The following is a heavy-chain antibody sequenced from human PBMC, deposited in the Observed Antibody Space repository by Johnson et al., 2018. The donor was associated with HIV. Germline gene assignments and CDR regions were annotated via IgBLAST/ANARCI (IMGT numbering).Heavy chain of an antibody. D-gene: IGHD3-22*01. Sequence: EVQLVESGGGVVRPGGSLRLSCAASGFTFDDYGMSWVRQVAGKGLEWVSGINWNGGSTGYADSVKGRFTISRDNAKKHLYLQMNSLKTEDTGVYFCTADPIFLGYYFHSSPWGQGTMVTVSS. CDR2: INWNGGST. CDR1: GFTFDDYG. CDR3: TADPIFLGYYFHSSP. J-gene: IGHJ3*01. V-gene: IGHV3-20*04.